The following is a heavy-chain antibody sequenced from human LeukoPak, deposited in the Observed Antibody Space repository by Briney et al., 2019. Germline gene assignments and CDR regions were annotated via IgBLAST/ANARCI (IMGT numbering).Heavy chain of an antibody. CDR2: ISAYNGNT. CDR3: ARAYPMVRGVIKYYFDY. J-gene: IGHJ4*02. D-gene: IGHD3-10*01. V-gene: IGHV1-18*01. Sequence: ASVKVSCKASGYTFTSYGISWVRQAPGQGLEWMGWISAYNGNTNYAQKLQGRVTMTTDTSTSTAYMELSSLRSEDTAVYYCARAYPMVRGVIKYYFDYWGQGTLVTVSS. CDR1: GYTFTSYG.